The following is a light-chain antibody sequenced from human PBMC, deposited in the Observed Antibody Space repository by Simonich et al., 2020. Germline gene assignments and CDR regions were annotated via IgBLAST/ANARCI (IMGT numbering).Light chain of an antibody. V-gene: IGKV1-13*02. J-gene: IGKJ4*01. Sequence: AIQLTQSPSSLSASVGNRVTITCRANQGISSAFASYTQKPGKAPKILIYDSSSLESGVPARCSGSGSGTDFTLTISSLQPEDFATYYCQQFNSYPLTFGGGTKVEIK. CDR2: DSS. CDR3: QQFNSYPLT. CDR1: QGISSA.